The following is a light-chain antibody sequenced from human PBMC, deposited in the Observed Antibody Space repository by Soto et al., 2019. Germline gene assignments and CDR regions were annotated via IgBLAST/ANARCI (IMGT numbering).Light chain of an antibody. V-gene: IGKV1-5*03. CDR3: QQYINRWT. CDR1: QSISTW. CDR2: KAS. Sequence: DIQMTQSPSTLSASVGDRVTITCRASQSISTWLAWYQQKPGKAPKLLIYKASSLESGVPSRFIGSGSGTEFTLTISSLQPDDSATYYCQQYINRWTFGQGTKVEIK. J-gene: IGKJ1*01.